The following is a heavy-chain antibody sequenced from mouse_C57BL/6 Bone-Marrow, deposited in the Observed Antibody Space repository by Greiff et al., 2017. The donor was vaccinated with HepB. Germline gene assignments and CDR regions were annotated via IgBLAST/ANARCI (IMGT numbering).Heavy chain of an antibody. Sequence: DVMLVESGGGLVKPGGSLKLSCAASGFTFSSYTMSWVRQTPEKRLEWVATISGGGGNTYYPDSVKGRFTISRDNAKNTLYLQMSSLRSEDTALYYCARHKNFLAYWGQGTLVTVSA. V-gene: IGHV5-9*01. CDR2: ISGGGGNT. CDR3: ARHKNFLAY. CDR1: GFTFSSYT. J-gene: IGHJ3*01.